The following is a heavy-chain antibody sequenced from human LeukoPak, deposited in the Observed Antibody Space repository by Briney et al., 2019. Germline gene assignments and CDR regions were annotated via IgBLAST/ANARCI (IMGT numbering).Heavy chain of an antibody. CDR2: ISWNSGSI. CDR3: TKDIGGYYSGLGASGLDY. Sequence: GGSLRLSCAASGFTFDDYAMHWVRQAPGKGLEWVSGISWNSGSIGYTDSVKGQFTISRDNAKNSLYLQMNSLRAEDTALYYCTKDIGGYYSGLGASGLDYWGQGTLVTVSS. J-gene: IGHJ4*02. D-gene: IGHD3-10*01. CDR1: GFTFDDYA. V-gene: IGHV3-9*01.